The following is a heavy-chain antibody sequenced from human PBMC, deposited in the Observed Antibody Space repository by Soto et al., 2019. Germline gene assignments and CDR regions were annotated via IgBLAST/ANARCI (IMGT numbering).Heavy chain of an antibody. CDR3: ARDGVVAAAGTLGTLYYYGMDV. CDR2: IIPIFGTA. CDR1: GGTFSSYA. J-gene: IGHJ6*02. D-gene: IGHD6-13*01. V-gene: IGHV1-69*01. Sequence: QVQLVQSGAEVKKPRSSVKVSCKASGGTFSSYAISWVRQAPGQGLEWMGGIIPIFGTANYAQKFQGRVTITADESTSTAYMELSSLRSEDTVVYYCARDGVVAAAGTLGTLYYYGMDVWGQGTTVTVSS.